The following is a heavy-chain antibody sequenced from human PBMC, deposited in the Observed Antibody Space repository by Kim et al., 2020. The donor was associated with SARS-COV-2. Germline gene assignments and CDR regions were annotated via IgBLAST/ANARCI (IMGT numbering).Heavy chain of an antibody. D-gene: IGHD3-10*01. J-gene: IGHJ5*02. CDR3: ARETHATMVRGVIIPAGWFDP. CDR2: ISSSSSTI. V-gene: IGHV3-48*02. CDR1: GFTFSSYS. Sequence: GGSLRLSCAASGFTFSSYSMNWVRQAPGKGLEWVSYISSSSSTIYYADSVKGRFTISRDNAKNSLYLQMNSLRDEDTAVYYCARETHATMVRGVIIPAGWFDPWGQGTLVTVSS.